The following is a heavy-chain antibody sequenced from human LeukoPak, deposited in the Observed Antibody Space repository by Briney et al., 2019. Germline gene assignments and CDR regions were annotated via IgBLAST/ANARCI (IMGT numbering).Heavy chain of an antibody. CDR3: ARVVAGNVYYYYGMDV. J-gene: IGHJ6*02. CDR1: GGSISSYY. D-gene: IGHD6-19*01. CDR2: IYYSGST. Sequence: SETLSLTCTVSGGSISSYYWSWIRQPPGKGLEWIGYIYYSGSTNYNPSLKSRVTISVDTSKNQFSLKLSSVTAADTAVYYCARVVAGNVYYYYGMDVWGQGTTVTVSS. V-gene: IGHV4-59*01.